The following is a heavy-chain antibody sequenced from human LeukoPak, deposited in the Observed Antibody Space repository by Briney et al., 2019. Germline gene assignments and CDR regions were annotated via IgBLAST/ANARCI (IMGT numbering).Heavy chain of an antibody. CDR1: GFSFSNYW. V-gene: IGHV3-7*03. J-gene: IGHJ4*02. CDR2: IKQDGSEK. D-gene: IGHD5-18*01. Sequence: GGSLRLSCAASGFSFSNYWMNWVRQAPGKGLEWVANIKQDGSEKYYVDSVKGRFTISRDNAKNSLYLQINSLRAEDTAVYYCASGGYSFGYWGQGTLVTVSS. CDR3: ASGGYSFGY.